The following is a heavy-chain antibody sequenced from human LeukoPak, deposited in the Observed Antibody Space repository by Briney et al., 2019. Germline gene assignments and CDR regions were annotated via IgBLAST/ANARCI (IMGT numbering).Heavy chain of an antibody. Sequence: GASVKVSCKASGGTFNTYGISWLRLAPGQGLEWMGWMNPHSGNTGYAQKFLGRITLTRNTSTSMAYMELTSLKSEDTAVYYCARGRRDVFDIWGQGTTVTVS. CDR1: GGTFNTYG. V-gene: IGHV1-8*03. J-gene: IGHJ3*02. CDR2: MNPHSGNT. CDR3: ARGRRDVFDI.